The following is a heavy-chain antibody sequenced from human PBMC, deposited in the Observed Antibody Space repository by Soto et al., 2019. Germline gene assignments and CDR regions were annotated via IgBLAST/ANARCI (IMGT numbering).Heavy chain of an antibody. CDR2: ISWNGAAT. CDR3: ANLPLYGSGFDC. J-gene: IGHJ4*02. Sequence: EVQLVESGGGLVQPGGSLRLSCAASGFTFDDYAIHWVRQAPGKGLEWVSGISWNGAATGYMNSVKGRFSISRDNTKNPLYLQINSLRSEDTAVYYCANLPLYGSGFDCWGQGTLVTVSS. D-gene: IGHD3-10*01. V-gene: IGHV3-9*01. CDR1: GFTFDDYA.